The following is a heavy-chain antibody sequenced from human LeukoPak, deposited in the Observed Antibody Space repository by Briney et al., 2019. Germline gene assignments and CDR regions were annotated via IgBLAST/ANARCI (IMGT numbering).Heavy chain of an antibody. V-gene: IGHV3-7*05. Sequence: GGSLRLSCAASGFTFSSYWMGWVRQAPGKGLEWVANIIQDGSEKYYVDSVKGRFTISRDNAKNSLYLQMTRLRVEDTAVYYCARLGYPSGMDVWGQGTTVTVSS. J-gene: IGHJ6*02. CDR3: ARLGYPSGMDV. D-gene: IGHD2-15*01. CDR1: GFTFSSYW. CDR2: IIQDGSEK.